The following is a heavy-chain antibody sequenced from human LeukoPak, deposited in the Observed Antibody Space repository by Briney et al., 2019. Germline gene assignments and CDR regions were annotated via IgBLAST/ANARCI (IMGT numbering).Heavy chain of an antibody. CDR3: ARQRYYDSSGQFDP. Sequence: KSGESLKTSREGAGYSFTSYWTGCVRQLARKGLEWMGIIYPGDSDTRYSPSFQGQVTISADKSISTAYLQWSSLKASDTAMYYCARQRYYDSSGQFDPWGQGTLVTVSS. J-gene: IGHJ5*02. CDR1: GYSFTSYW. D-gene: IGHD3-22*01. CDR2: IYPGDSDT. V-gene: IGHV5-51*01.